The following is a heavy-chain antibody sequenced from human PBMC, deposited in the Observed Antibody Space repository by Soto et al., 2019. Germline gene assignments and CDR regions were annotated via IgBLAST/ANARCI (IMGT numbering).Heavy chain of an antibody. Sequence: SETLSFTCAVYGGSFSGYYWSWIRQPPGKGLEWIGEINHSGSTNYNPSLKSRVTISVDTSKNQFSLKLSSVTAADTAVYYCARGGRYNWFDPWGQGTLVTVSS. CDR2: INHSGST. J-gene: IGHJ5*02. CDR1: GGSFSGYY. CDR3: ARGGRYNWFDP. D-gene: IGHD4-17*01. V-gene: IGHV4-34*01.